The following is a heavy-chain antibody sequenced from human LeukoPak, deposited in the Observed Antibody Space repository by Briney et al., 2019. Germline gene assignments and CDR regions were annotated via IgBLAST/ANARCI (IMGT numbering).Heavy chain of an antibody. V-gene: IGHV3-7*01. CDR2: IKQDGSEK. Sequence: GGSLRLSCSASGFTFSSYWMSWVRQAPGKGLEWVADIKQDGSEKYYVDSVKGRFTISRDNAKNSLYLQMNSLRAEDTAVYYCARDLGLRWYLDYWGQGTLVTVSS. CDR3: ARDLGLRWYLDY. J-gene: IGHJ4*02. D-gene: IGHD4-23*01. CDR1: GFTFSSYW.